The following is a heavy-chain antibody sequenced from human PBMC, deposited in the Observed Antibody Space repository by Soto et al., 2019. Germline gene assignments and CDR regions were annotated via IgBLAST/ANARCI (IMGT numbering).Heavy chain of an antibody. J-gene: IGHJ6*03. CDR3: ATPPATHQSSPYYYYYMDG. Sequence: ASVKVSCKASGYTFTSYAMHWVRQAPGQRLEWMGWINAGNGNTKYSQKFQGRVTITRDTSASTAYMELSSLRSEDTAVYYCATPPATHQSSPYYYYYMDGWGKGTTVTFSS. V-gene: IGHV1-3*01. D-gene: IGHD2-15*01. CDR2: INAGNGNT. CDR1: GYTFTSYA.